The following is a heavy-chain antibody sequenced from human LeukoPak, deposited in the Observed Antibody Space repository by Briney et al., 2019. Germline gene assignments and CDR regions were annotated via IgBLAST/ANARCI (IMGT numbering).Heavy chain of an antibody. Sequence: SETLSLTCTVSGGSISSSSYYWGWIRQPPGKGLEWIGSIYYSGSTYYNPSLKSRVTISVDTSKNQFSLKLSSVTAADTAVYYCARHGYSSSWYGLDYYYYYMDVWGKGTTVTISS. V-gene: IGHV4-39*01. CDR1: GGSISSSSYY. CDR2: IYYSGST. J-gene: IGHJ6*03. CDR3: ARHGYSSSWYGLDYYYYYMDV. D-gene: IGHD6-13*01.